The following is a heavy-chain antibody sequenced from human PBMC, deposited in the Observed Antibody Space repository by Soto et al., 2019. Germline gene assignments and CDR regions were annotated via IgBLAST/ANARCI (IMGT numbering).Heavy chain of an antibody. J-gene: IGHJ3*01. D-gene: IGHD3-10*02. Sequence: PGGALRLSCASCEFTFSGYSGHLVLQTPRKGLEWVSYISRSSSTIYYADSVKGRFTISRDNAKNSLYLQMNSLRDEDTAMYYCGRARLRSVYAFEFSGQRPMVNVSS. V-gene: IGHV3-48*02. CDR1: EFTFSGYS. CDR2: ISRSSSTI. CDR3: GRARLRSVYAFEF.